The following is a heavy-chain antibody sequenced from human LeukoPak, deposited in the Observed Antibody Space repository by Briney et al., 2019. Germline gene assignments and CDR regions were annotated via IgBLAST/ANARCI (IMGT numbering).Heavy chain of an antibody. CDR1: GSSSTGYS. J-gene: IGHJ6*04. Sequence: GSLKISCQGSGSSSTGYSIGWVRQMPGKGGEWMGIISPVDSDTTYSPSFQGQVTISADKAISTSYLQWSSLKASDTAMYYCARDGGLSTPCDMDVWGKGTTVTVSS. CDR3: ARDGGLSTPCDMDV. V-gene: IGHV5-51*01. CDR2: ISPVDSDT. D-gene: IGHD3-16*01.